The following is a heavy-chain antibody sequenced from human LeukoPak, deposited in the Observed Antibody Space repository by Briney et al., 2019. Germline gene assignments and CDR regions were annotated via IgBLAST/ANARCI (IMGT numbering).Heavy chain of an antibody. CDR1: GFTFSSYA. J-gene: IGHJ4*02. CDR2: ISGSGGST. V-gene: IGHV3-23*01. Sequence: GGSLRLSCAASGFTFSSYAMSWVRQAPGKGLEWVSAISGSGGSTYYADSVKGRFTISRDNSKNTLYLQMNSLRAEDTTVYYCAKGDYGDYSTNDYWGQGTLVTVSS. CDR3: AKGDYGDYSTNDY. D-gene: IGHD4-17*01.